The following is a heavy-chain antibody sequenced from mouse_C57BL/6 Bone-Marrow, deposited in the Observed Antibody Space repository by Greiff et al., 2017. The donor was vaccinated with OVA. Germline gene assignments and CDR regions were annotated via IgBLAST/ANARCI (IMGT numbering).Heavy chain of an antibody. Sequence: VQLQQSGAELVKPGASVKLSCKTSGYTFTSYWMHWVKQRPGQGLEWIGMIHPNSGSTNYNEKFKSKATLTVDKSSSTAYMQVSSLTSEDSAVYYCARGGFYYSNYVGWYFDVWGTGTTVTVSS. CDR2: IHPNSGST. D-gene: IGHD2-5*01. CDR3: ARGGFYYSNYVGWYFDV. CDR1: GYTFTSYW. J-gene: IGHJ1*03. V-gene: IGHV1-64*01.